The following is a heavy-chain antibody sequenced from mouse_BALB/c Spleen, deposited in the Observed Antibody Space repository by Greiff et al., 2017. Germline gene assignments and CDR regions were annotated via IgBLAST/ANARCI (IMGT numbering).Heavy chain of an antibody. CDR3: AREGRVLYYAMDY. V-gene: IGHV1-19*01. J-gene: IGHJ4*01. CDR1: GYTFTDYY. Sequence: EVQLQQSGPELVKPGASVKMSCKASGYTFTDYYMDWVKQSHGESFEWIGRVNPYNGGTSYNQKFKGKATLTVDKSSSTAYMELNSLTSEDSAVYYCAREGRVLYYAMDYWGQGTSVTVSS. CDR2: VNPYNGGT.